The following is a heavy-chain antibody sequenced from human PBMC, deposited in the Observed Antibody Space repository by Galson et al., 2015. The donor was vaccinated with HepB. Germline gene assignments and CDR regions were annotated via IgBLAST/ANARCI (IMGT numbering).Heavy chain of an antibody. J-gene: IGHJ5*02. D-gene: IGHD6-13*01. CDR3: AKTLGAGRNWFDT. Sequence: SLRLSCAASGFTFSTYAMAWVRQAPGKGLEWVSAIYPTGGETQYADSGKGRFSISTDNSRNTVYLQMSSLRAEDTAIYYCAKTLGAGRNWFDTWGQGTLVIVSS. V-gene: IGHV3-23*01. CDR1: GFTFSTYA. CDR2: IYPTGGET.